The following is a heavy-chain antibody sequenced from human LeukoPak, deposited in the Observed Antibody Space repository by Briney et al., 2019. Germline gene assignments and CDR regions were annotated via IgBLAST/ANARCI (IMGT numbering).Heavy chain of an antibody. J-gene: IGHJ6*02. CDR3: AKDPAYSYGPDWFGMDV. CDR2: ISGSGGST. V-gene: IGHV3-23*01. CDR1: GFTFSSYA. Sequence: GGSLRLSCAASGFTFSSYAMSWVRQAPGKGLEWVSAISGSGGSTYYADSVKGRFTISRDNSKNTLYLQMNSLRAEDTAVYYCAKDPAYSYGPDWFGMDVWGQGTTVTVSS. D-gene: IGHD5-18*01.